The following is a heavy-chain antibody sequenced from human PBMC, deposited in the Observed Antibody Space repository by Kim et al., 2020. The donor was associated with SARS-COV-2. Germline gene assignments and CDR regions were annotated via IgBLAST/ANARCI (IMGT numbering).Heavy chain of an antibody. CDR3: SSSTVGAYFDY. V-gene: IGHV3-53*01. J-gene: IGHJ4*02. CDR2: ST. Sequence: STYYAASVQGRFTTSRDIPKDTLYLQMNSLRAEDTAVYYCSSSTVGAYFDYWGQGSLVTVSS. D-gene: IGHD1-26*01.